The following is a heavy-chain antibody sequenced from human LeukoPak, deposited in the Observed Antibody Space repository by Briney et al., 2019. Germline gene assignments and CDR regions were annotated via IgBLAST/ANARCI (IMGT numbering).Heavy chain of an antibody. V-gene: IGHV3-23*01. D-gene: IGHD6-13*01. CDR2: ISGSGGST. Sequence: GGSLRLSCAASGFTFSSDAMSWVRQARGKGLEWVSAISGSGGSTYYADSVKGRFTISRDNSKNTLYLQMNSLRAEDTAVYYCAKDGTSSWYPNWFDPWGQGTLVTVSS. J-gene: IGHJ5*02. CDR1: GFTFSSDA. CDR3: AKDGTSSWYPNWFDP.